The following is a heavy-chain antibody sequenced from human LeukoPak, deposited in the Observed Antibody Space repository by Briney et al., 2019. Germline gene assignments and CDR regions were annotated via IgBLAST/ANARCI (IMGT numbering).Heavy chain of an antibody. CDR3: ARGDGTNWFDP. CDR2: IYYSGST. V-gene: IGHV4-39*01. D-gene: IGHD1-26*01. Sequence: SETLSLTCTVSGGSISSSSYYWGWIRQPPGKGLEWIGSIYYSGSTYYNPSLKSRVTISVDTSKNQFSLKLSSVTAADTAVYYCARGDGTNWFDPWGQGTLATVSS. J-gene: IGHJ5*02. CDR1: GGSISSSSYY.